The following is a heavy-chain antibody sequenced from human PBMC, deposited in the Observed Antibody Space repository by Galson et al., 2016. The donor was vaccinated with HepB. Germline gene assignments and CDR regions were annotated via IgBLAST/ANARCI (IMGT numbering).Heavy chain of an antibody. D-gene: IGHD5-24*01. CDR1: GGTFNDYG. J-gene: IGHJ5*02. Sequence: SVKVSCKASGGTFNDYGFSWVRQAPGQGPEWMGRIIPMFNRRDYAEKFEGRVTITADGSTSTTYMELHSLTSEDTAVYYCARGGSNYGAQLRWLDPWGQGTQVTVSS. V-gene: IGHV1-69*13. CDR3: ARGGSNYGAQLRWLDP. CDR2: IIPMFNRR.